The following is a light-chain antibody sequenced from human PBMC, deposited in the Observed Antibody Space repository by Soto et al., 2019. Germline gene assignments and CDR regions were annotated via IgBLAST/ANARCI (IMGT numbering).Light chain of an antibody. CDR2: DDN. Sequence: QSVLTQPPSVSAAPGQKVTISCSGSSANIGGNSVSWYQQLPGTAPNLLIYDDNKRPSGIPDRFSGSKSGTSATLGITGFQTGDEADYYCGSWDSSLSADVFXTGTKVTVL. CDR1: SANIGGNS. J-gene: IGLJ1*01. V-gene: IGLV1-51*01. CDR3: GSWDSSLSADV.